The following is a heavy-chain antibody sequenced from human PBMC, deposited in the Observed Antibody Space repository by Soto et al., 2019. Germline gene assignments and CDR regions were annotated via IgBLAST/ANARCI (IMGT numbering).Heavy chain of an antibody. Sequence: SDTLSLSCTVSGFSLNNDYWSWIRQPPGKGLEWIGYIFYSGSTNYNPSLKSRVTMSVDTSRNQFSLKLNSVTAADTAVYYCASDDEWHAYRAQGTLVTVSS. J-gene: IGHJ4*02. V-gene: IGHV4-59*01. D-gene: IGHD3-3*01. CDR1: GFSLNNDY. CDR2: IFYSGST. CDR3: ASDDEWHAY.